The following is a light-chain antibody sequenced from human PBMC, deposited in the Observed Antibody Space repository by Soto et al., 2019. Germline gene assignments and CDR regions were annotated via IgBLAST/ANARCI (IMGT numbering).Light chain of an antibody. CDR1: SSDVGGFDW. Sequence: QSVLTQPPSASGSPGQSVTISCTGSSSDVGGFDWVSWYQQHPGKAPKLMIYEVDKRPSGVPARFSGSKSGNTASLTISGLQAEDEGNYSCCSYAGRTAVFGTGTKLTVL. CDR3: CSYAGRTAV. CDR2: EVD. V-gene: IGLV2-8*01. J-gene: IGLJ1*01.